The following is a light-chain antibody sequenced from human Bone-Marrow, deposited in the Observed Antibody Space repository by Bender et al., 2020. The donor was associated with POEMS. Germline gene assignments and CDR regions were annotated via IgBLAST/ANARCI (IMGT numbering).Light chain of an antibody. CDR3: NSYTTSNIVV. V-gene: IGLV2-14*03. Sequence: QSALTQPASVSGSPGQSITISCTGTNTDVGRYSYVSWYQHHPGKAPKLILYDVHDRPSGISDRFSGSMSANTASLTISGLQADDEADYYCNSYTTSNIVVFGGGTKVTVL. J-gene: IGLJ2*01. CDR2: DVH. CDR1: NTDVGRYSY.